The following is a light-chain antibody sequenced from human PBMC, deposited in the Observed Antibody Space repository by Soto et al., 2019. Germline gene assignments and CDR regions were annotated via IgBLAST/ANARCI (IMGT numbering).Light chain of an antibody. CDR1: QSSSRSY. CDR3: HQRQSWPRT. CDR2: GAS. J-gene: IGKJ1*01. Sequence: DSVFPEGPGILTMSPGERASLYCRASQSSSRSYLGWYQQKPGQAPRLLMYGASIRAVGIPDRFSAWGSETDFTLTISDVQPEDFAVYYCHQRQSWPRTFGQGTKVDIK. V-gene: IGKV3-20*01.